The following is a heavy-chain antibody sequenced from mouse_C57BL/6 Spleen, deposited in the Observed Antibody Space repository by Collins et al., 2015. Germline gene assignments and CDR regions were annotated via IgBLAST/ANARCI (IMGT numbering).Heavy chain of an antibody. J-gene: IGHJ4*01. V-gene: IGHV1-5*01. CDR2: IYPGNSDT. CDR3: TRCHYYGSNFYVMDY. CDR1: GYTFTSYW. Sequence: EVQFQQSGTVLARPGASVKMSCKTSGYTFTSYWMHWVKQRPGQGPEWIGAIYPGNSDTSYSQKFKGKAKLTAVTSASTAYMDLSSLTNEDSAVYYCTRCHYYGSNFYVMDYWGQGTSVTVSS. D-gene: IGHD1-1*01.